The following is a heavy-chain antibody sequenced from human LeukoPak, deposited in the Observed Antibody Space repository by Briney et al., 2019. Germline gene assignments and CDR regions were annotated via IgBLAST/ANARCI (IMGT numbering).Heavy chain of an antibody. CDR3: ARARRASDRFDY. J-gene: IGHJ4*02. CDR1: GYTFNTYG. CDR2: ISGYNGKT. Sequence: ASVKVSCKASGYTFNTYGITWVRQAPGQGLEWMGWISGYNGKTKYAQKLQDRVTMTTDTSTSTAYMELRSLRSDDTAVYYCARARRASDRFDYWGQGTLVTVSS. V-gene: IGHV1-18*01.